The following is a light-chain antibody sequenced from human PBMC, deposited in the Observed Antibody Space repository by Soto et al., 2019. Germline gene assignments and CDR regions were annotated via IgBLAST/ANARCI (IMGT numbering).Light chain of an antibody. Sequence: EIVLTQSPGTLSLSPGERATLSCRASQSVSSSYLAWYQQKPGQAPRLLIYGASSRATGIPDRFSGSGSGTDFPLTISRLEPEDFAVYYCHQYGSSPGITFGQGTRLEIK. V-gene: IGKV3-20*01. CDR3: HQYGSSPGIT. J-gene: IGKJ5*01. CDR1: QSVSSSY. CDR2: GAS.